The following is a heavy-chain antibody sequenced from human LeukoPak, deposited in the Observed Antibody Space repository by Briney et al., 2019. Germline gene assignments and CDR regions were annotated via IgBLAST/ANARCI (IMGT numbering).Heavy chain of an antibody. CDR3: ARGYALYSGRYIDFDY. J-gene: IGHJ4*02. D-gene: IGHD1-26*01. CDR1: GYTFTGHY. CDR2: INPNNGGT. Sequence: ASVKVSFKASGYTFTGHYMHWVRQAPGQGLEWMGWINPNNGGTNYQGRVTVTRDSSISTAYMELSRLRSDDTAVYYCARGYALYSGRYIDFDYWGQGTLVTVSS. V-gene: IGHV1-2*02.